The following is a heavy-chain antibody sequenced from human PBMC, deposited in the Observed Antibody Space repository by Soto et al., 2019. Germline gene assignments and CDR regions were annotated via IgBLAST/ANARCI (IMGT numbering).Heavy chain of an antibody. CDR1: GFTFSSYW. J-gene: IGHJ4*02. D-gene: IGHD3-9*01. CDR3: ARDPSELRYFDWPMSPYYFDY. CDR2: INSDGSST. Sequence: GGSLRLSCAASGFTFSSYWMHWVRQAPGKGLVWVSRINSDGSSTSYADSVKGRFTISRDNAKNTLYLQMNSLRAEDTAVYYCARDPSELRYFDWPMSPYYFDYWGQGTLVTVSS. V-gene: IGHV3-74*01.